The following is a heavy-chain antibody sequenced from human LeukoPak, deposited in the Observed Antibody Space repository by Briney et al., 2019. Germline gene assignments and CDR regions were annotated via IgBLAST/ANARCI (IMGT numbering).Heavy chain of an antibody. J-gene: IGHJ4*02. Sequence: SETLSLTCTVSGGSISSSSYYWGWIRQPPGKGLEWIGSIYYSGSTYYNPSLKRRVTISVDTSKNQFSLKLFSVTAADTAVYYCARDAPPPYCSVGTCYFDYWGQGSLVTVSS. V-gene: IGHV4-39*02. CDR1: GGSISSSSYY. CDR3: ARDAPPPYCSVGTCYFDY. CDR2: IYYSGST. D-gene: IGHD2-15*01.